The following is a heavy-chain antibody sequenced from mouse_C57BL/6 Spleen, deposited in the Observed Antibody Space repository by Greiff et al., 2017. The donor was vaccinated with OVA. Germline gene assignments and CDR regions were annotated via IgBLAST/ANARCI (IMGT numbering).Heavy chain of an antibody. CDR1: GYTFTEYT. V-gene: IGHV1-62-2*01. CDR2: FYPGSGSI. Sequence: VKLVESGAELVKPGASVKLSCKASGYTFTEYTIHWVKQRSGQGLEWIGWFYPGSGSIKYNEKFKDKATLTADKSSSTVYMELSRLTSEDSAVYFCARHEFTDGYLNYYAMDYWGQGTSVTVSS. J-gene: IGHJ4*01. D-gene: IGHD2-3*01. CDR3: ARHEFTDGYLNYYAMDY.